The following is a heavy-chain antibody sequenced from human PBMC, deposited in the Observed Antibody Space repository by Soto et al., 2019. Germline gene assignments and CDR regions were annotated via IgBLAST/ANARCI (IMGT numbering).Heavy chain of an antibody. CDR1: GGTLSNYA. CDR3: ARVRPTDYVGNYTDGMDV. V-gene: IGHV1-69*01. J-gene: IGHJ6*01. CDR2: IISIFNTA. D-gene: IGHD4-17*01. Sequence: QVQLVQSGAEVKKPGSSVKVSCKASGGTLSNYAFTWVRQAPGQGLEWMGGIISIFNTANYAQKFQGRVTIPADESTSTDYMEVNSLSSADTAVYYCARVRPTDYVGNYTDGMDVWGQGPTVTVSS.